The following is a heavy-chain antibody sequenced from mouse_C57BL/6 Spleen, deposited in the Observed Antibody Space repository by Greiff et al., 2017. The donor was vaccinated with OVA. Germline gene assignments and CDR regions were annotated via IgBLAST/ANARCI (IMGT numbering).Heavy chain of an antibody. CDR1: GYTFTSYW. CDR2: INPSNGGT. J-gene: IGHJ2*01. V-gene: IGHV1-53*01. Sequence: QVQLQQPGTELVKPGASVKLSCKASGYTFTSYWMHWVKQRPGQGLEWIGNINPSNGGTNYNEKFKSKATLTVDKSSSTAYMQLSSLTSEDSAVYYGARAKYGNYLYYFDYWGQGTTLTVSS. CDR3: ARAKYGNYLYYFDY. D-gene: IGHD2-10*02.